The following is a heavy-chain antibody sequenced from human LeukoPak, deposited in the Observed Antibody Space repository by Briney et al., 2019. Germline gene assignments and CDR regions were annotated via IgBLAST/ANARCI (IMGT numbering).Heavy chain of an antibody. Sequence: SVKVSCKASGGTFRNYGITWVRQAPGQGLEWMGTIIPIFGTPNYAQNFQGRVTITADESMSTAYMELSSLRSEDTAVYYCARSIRNCGGDCYWFLGWFDPWGQGTLVTVSS. D-gene: IGHD2-21*02. CDR3: ARSIRNCGGDCYWFLGWFDP. V-gene: IGHV1-69*13. J-gene: IGHJ5*02. CDR1: GGTFRNYG. CDR2: IIPIFGTP.